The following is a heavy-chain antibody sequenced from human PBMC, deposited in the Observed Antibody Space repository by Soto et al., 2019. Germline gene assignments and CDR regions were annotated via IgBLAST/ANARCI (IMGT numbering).Heavy chain of an antibody. D-gene: IGHD3-10*01. CDR2: ISAYNGNT. CDR3: ASTRTGYYYYYGMDV. V-gene: IGHV1-18*04. CDR1: GYTFTGYY. Sequence: ASVKVSCKASGYTFTGYYMHWVRQAPGQGLEWMGWISAYNGNTNYAQKLQGRVTMTTDTSTSTAYMELRSLRSDDTAVYYCASTRTGYYYYYGMDVWGQGTTVTVSS. J-gene: IGHJ6*02.